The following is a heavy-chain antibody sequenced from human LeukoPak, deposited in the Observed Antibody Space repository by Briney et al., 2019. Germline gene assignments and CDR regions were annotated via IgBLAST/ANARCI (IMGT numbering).Heavy chain of an antibody. V-gene: IGHV1-46*01. CDR1: GYTFTSYY. CDR2: INPSGGST. Sequence: ASVKVSCKASGYTFTSYYMHWVRQAPGQGLEWMGIINPSGGSTSYAQKFQGRVTMTRDMSTSTAYMELSSLRSEDTAVYYCARAPYYYDSSGYCAFDIWGQGTMVTVSS. D-gene: IGHD3-22*01. J-gene: IGHJ3*02. CDR3: ARAPYYYDSSGYCAFDI.